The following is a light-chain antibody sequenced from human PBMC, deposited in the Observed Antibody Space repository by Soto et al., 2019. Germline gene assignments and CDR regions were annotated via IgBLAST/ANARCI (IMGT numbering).Light chain of an antibody. J-gene: IGLJ2*01. V-gene: IGLV2-14*03. CDR2: DVN. CDR1: SSDVGDYDY. CDR3: SSYTTTTLVV. Sequence: QSALTQPASVSGSPGQSITISRTGTSSDVGDYDYVSWYQQHPGKAPKLMVYDVNNRPSGVSNRFSGSKSGNTASLTISGLQAEDEADYYCSSYTTTTLVVFGGGTKLTVL.